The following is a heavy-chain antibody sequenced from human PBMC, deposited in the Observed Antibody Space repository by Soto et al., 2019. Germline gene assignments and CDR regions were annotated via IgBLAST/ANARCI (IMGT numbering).Heavy chain of an antibody. D-gene: IGHD3-9*01. CDR3: ARHSRHPDWLYGFDT. CDR2: INYWGGT. J-gene: IGHJ5*02. Sequence: WNSQPPGKGLEWIGSINYWGGTYYNPSLKGRLTISVDTSTNQFSLKLTSVTAADTAVYYCARHSRHPDWLYGFDTWAQGPLVT. V-gene: IGHV4-39*01.